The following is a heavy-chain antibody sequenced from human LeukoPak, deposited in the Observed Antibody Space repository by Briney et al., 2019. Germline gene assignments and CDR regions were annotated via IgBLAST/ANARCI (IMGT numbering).Heavy chain of an antibody. CDR3: VRRGFCSGDNCFSHAFDI. CDR2: IYPGDSDT. D-gene: IGHD2-15*01. Sequence: GESLKISCKGSGFIYINYWIGWVRQMPGQGLEWMGIIYPGDSDTRYSPPFQGQVTISVDRSINTAYLQWSSLKASDAAMYYCVRRGFCSGDNCFSHAFDIWGQGTMVTVSS. J-gene: IGHJ3*02. CDR1: GFIYINYW. V-gene: IGHV5-51*01.